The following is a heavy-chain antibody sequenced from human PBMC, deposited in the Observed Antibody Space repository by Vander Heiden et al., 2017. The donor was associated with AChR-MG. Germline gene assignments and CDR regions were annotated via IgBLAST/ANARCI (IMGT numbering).Heavy chain of an antibody. CDR2: ISSSSSYI. CDR3: AREYRGGYSYGYPSYYYYGMDV. V-gene: IGHV3-21*01. CDR1: GFTFSSYS. J-gene: IGHJ6*02. D-gene: IGHD5-18*01. Sequence: EVQLVESGGGLVKPGGSLRLSCAASGFTFSSYSMNWVRQAPGKGLEWVSSISSSSSYIDYADSVKGRFTISRDNAKNSLYLQMNSLRAEDTAVYYCAREYRGGYSYGYPSYYYYGMDVWGQGTTVTVSS.